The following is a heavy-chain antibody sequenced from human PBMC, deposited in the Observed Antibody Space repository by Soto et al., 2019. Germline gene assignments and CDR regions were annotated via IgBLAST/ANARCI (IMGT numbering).Heavy chain of an antibody. CDR3: ARGVLGHYEFDM. Sequence: EVQLVESGGGLVQPGGSLRLSCAASEIIFADYWMHWVRQAPGKGLVWVSRIKFDGSTTNYADSVKGRFTISRDNAENTLYLQMNSVRVEDTAVYFCARGVLGHYEFDMWGQGSMVPASS. V-gene: IGHV3-74*01. CDR2: IKFDGSTT. J-gene: IGHJ3*02. D-gene: IGHD3-22*01. CDR1: EIIFADYW.